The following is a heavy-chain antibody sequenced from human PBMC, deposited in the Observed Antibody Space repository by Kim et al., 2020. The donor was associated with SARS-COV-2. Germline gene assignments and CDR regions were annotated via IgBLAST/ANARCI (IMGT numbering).Heavy chain of an antibody. CDR2: IRSSSNYI. V-gene: IGHV3-21*01. D-gene: IGHD6-13*01. Sequence: GGSLRLSCAASGFTFSSYSMTWVRQAPGKGLEWVSSIRSSSNYIYYADSVKGRFTISRDNAKNSLYLHMNSRRAEDTAVYYCARDLVRRVVVDVGGKGPTVTVSS. CDR1: GFTFSSYS. J-gene: IGHJ6*04. CDR3: ARDLVRRVVVDV.